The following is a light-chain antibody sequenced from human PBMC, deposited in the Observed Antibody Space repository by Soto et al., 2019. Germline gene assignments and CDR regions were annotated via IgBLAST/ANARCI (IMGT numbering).Light chain of an antibody. CDR2: GTS. J-gene: IGKJ1*01. CDR1: HTISSSY. V-gene: IGKV3-20*01. Sequence: EIVMTQSPAALSVSPGERATLSCRASHTISSSYLAWYQQKPGQAPRLLIYGTSNRATGIPDRFSGSGSGTDFSLTISSLEPGDLAVYYCQQYGSSPRTFGQGTKVDIK. CDR3: QQYGSSPRT.